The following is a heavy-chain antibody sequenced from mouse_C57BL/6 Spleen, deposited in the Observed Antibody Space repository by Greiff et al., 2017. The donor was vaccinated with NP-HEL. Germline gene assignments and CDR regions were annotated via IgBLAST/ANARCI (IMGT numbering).Heavy chain of an antibody. CDR3: ARVITTVVAHFDS. J-gene: IGHJ2*01. CDR2: IDPSDSET. CDR1: GYTFTSYW. D-gene: IGHD1-1*01. Sequence: QVQLQQPGAELVRPGSSVKLSCKASGYTFTSYWMHWVKQRPIQGLEWIGNIDPSDSETHYNQKFKDRATLTVDKSSSTAYMQLSSLTSEDSAVYYCARVITTVVAHFDSWGQGTTLTVSS. V-gene: IGHV1-52*01.